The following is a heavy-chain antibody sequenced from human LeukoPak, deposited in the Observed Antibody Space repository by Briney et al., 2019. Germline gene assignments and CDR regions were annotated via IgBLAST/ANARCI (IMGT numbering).Heavy chain of an antibody. CDR3: ARDRSGYYRWFDP. V-gene: IGHV3-48*03. Sequence: PGGALRLSCAASGFTLSSYEMNWVRQAPGKGREWVSYISESSSTIYYADSVKGRFTISRDNAKNSLYLQMNRLRVEDTAVYYGARDRSGYYRWFDPWGQGTLVTVSS. CDR2: ISESSSTI. D-gene: IGHD5-12*01. J-gene: IGHJ5*02. CDR1: GFTLSSYE.